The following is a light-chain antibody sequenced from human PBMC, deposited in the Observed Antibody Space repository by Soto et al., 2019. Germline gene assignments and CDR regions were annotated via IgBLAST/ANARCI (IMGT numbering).Light chain of an antibody. V-gene: IGLV2-14*02. CDR3: TLYTSENTYV. Sequence: QSVLTQPASVTGSPGQSITISCTGTRSDVGSFNLVSWYQQHPGKAPKLMIYEGTKRPSGISNRFSGSKSGNTASLTISGLQAADEADYYCTLYTSENTYVFGTGTKVTVL. J-gene: IGLJ1*01. CDR2: EGT. CDR1: RSDVGSFNL.